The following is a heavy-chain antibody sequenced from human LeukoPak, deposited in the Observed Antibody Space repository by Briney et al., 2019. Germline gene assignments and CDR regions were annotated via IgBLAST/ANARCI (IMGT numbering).Heavy chain of an antibody. CDR3: ARHYGP. V-gene: IGHV4-38-2*01. CDR1: GFTFSDYY. J-gene: IGHJ5*02. CDR2: IYDSGST. D-gene: IGHD3-16*01. Sequence: KPGGSLRLSCAASGFTFSDYYMSWIRQAPGKGLEWIGSIYDSGSTYYNPSLKSRVTISVDTSKNQFSLKLNSVTAADTAVYYCARHYGPWGQGTLVTVSS.